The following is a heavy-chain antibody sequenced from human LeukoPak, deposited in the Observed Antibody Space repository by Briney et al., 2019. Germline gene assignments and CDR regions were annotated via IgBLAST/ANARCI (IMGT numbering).Heavy chain of an antibody. CDR3: ARRGGHSWDVGNWFDP. J-gene: IGHJ5*02. CDR2: IYYSGST. D-gene: IGHD6-13*01. CDR1: GGSISSSSYY. Sequence: SETLSLTCTVSGGSISSSSYYWGWIRQPPGKGLEWIGSIYYSGSTYYNPSLKSRVTISVDTSKNQFSLKLSSVTAADTAVYYCARRGGHSWDVGNWFDPWGQGTPVTVSS. V-gene: IGHV4-39*01.